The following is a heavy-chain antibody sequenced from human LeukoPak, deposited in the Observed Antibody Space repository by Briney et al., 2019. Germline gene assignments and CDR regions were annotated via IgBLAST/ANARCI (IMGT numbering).Heavy chain of an antibody. CDR2: MNPNSGNT. CDR1: GYTFTGYY. D-gene: IGHD3-10*01. CDR3: ARGGYGSGSYYKS. J-gene: IGHJ5*01. Sequence: ASVKVSCKASGYTFTGYYMHWVRQATGQGLEWMGWMNPNSGNTGYAQKFQGRVTITRNTSISTAYMELSSLRSEDTAVYYCARGGYGSGSYYKSWGQGTLVTVSS. V-gene: IGHV1-8*03.